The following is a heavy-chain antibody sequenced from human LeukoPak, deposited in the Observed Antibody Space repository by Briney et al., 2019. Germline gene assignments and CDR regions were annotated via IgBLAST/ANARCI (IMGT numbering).Heavy chain of an antibody. CDR1: GFTFSDYN. V-gene: IGHV3-11*04. J-gene: IGHJ4*02. Sequence: GGSLRLSCAASGFTFSDYNMRWIRQAPGKGLEWVSSISRSGSTKYYADSVKGRFTISRDNAKNSLFLQMNSLRAEDTAVYYCAKGATPNDYWGQGTLVTVSS. CDR2: ISRSGSTK. D-gene: IGHD5-12*01. CDR3: AKGATPNDY.